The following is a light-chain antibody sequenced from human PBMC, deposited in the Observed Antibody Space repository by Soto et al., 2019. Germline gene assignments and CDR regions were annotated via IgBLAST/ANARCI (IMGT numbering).Light chain of an antibody. CDR1: QSVSSN. J-gene: IGKJ1*01. CDR2: GAS. CDR3: QQYNNLPRT. Sequence: EIVMTQSPATLSVSTGERATLSCRASQSVSSNLAWYQQKPGQAPRLLIYGASTRATGIPARFSGSGSGTEFTLTINSLQSEDFAVYYCQQYNNLPRTFGQGTKVDI. V-gene: IGKV3-15*01.